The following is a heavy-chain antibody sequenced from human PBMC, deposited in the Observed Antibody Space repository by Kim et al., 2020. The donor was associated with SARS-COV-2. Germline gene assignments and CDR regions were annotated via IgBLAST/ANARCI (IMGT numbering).Heavy chain of an antibody. CDR2: IWYDGSNK. D-gene: IGHD2-2*01. V-gene: IGHV3-33*01. CDR3: ARERSLGYCSSTSCLYGMDV. CDR1: GFTFSSYG. Sequence: GGSLRLSCAASGFTFSSYGIHWVRQAPGKGLEWVAVIWYDGSNKYFADSVKGRFTISRDNSKNTLYLQMNSLRAEDTAVYYCARERSLGYCSSTSCLYGMDVWGQGTTVTVSS. J-gene: IGHJ6*02.